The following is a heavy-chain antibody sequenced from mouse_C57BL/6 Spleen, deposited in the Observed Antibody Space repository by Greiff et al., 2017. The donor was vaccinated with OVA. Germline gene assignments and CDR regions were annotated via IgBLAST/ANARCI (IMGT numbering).Heavy chain of an antibody. Sequence: QVQLKESGPELVKPGASVKISCKASGYTFTDYYINWVKQRPGQGLEWIGWIFPGSGSTCYNEKFKGKATLTVDKSSSTAYMLLRSLTSEDSAVYVGARTFIGYDYALDGWGQGTTLTVSS. J-gene: IGHJ2*01. CDR3: ARTFIGYDYALDG. CDR2: IFPGSGST. V-gene: IGHV1-75*01. CDR1: GYTFTDYY. D-gene: IGHD2-4*01.